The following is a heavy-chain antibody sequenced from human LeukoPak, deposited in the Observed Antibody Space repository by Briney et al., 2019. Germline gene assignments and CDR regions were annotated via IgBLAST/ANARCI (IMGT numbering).Heavy chain of an antibody. CDR3: VRGHNGGSFDH. CDR2: INWNGGST. V-gene: IGHV3-20*03. D-gene: IGHD2-8*01. Sequence: GGSLRLSFAASGFTFDDYGMSWVRQAPGKGLEWVSGINWNGGSTGYADSVNGRFTISRDNAKNSLYLQMNSLRADDTALYYCVRGHNGGSFDHWGQGTLVTVSS. CDR1: GFTFDDYG. J-gene: IGHJ4*02.